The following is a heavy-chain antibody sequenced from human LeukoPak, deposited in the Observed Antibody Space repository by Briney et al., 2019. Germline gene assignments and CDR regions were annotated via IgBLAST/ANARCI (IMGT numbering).Heavy chain of an antibody. Sequence: ASVTVSCKSSVYMFTGYYMHWVRQAPGQGLEGMGWINPNSGGTNYAQKFQGRVTMTRDPSISTAYMDLNRLRSDDTAVYYCARVVAVTGTPVYYMDVWGKGTTVTVSS. CDR1: VYMFTGYY. J-gene: IGHJ6*03. CDR2: INPNSGGT. D-gene: IGHD6-19*01. V-gene: IGHV1-2*02. CDR3: ARVVAVTGTPVYYMDV.